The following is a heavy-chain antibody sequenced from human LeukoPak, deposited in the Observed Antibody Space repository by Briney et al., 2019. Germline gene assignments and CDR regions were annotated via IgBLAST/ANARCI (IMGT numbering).Heavy chain of an antibody. V-gene: IGHV1-2*02. CDR1: GYTFTGHY. D-gene: IGHD4-17*01. J-gene: IGHJ4*02. Sequence: ASVKVSCKASGYTFTGHYIHWVRQAPRQGLEWMGWINPNSGDTKYPQNFQGRVTMTRDTSISTAYMELSSLRSGDTAVYYCARSKSSDYGDRYYFDYWGQGTLVTVSS. CDR3: ARSKSSDYGDRYYFDY. CDR2: INPNSGDT.